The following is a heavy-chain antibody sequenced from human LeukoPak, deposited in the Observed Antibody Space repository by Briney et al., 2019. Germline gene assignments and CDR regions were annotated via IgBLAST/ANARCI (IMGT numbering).Heavy chain of an antibody. CDR1: GFTFSTFS. J-gene: IGHJ4*02. V-gene: IGHV3-48*01. CDR3: AXXGIAXAGVDY. D-gene: IGHD6-13*01. CDR2: ISSTSNTI. Sequence: GGSLRLSCAASGFTFSTFSMAWVRQAPGRGLQWLSYISSTSNTIYYADSLKGRFTISRDNAKNSLYLQIDSLSVEDTAVYYCAXXGIAXAGVDYWGQGTLVTVS.